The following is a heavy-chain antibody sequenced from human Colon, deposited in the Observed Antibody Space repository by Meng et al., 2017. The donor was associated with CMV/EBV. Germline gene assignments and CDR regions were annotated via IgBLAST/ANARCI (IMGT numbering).Heavy chain of an antibody. J-gene: IGHJ6*02. V-gene: IGHV1-69*02. CDR1: GGTFSSYT. CDR2: IIPILGIA. Sequence: SVKVSCKASGGTFSSYTISWVRQAPGQGLEWMGRIIPILGIANYAQKFQGRVTITADKSTSTAYMELSSLRSEDTAVYYCAISGWELLSYYYYGMDVWGQGTTVTVS. CDR3: AISGWELLSYYYYGMDV. D-gene: IGHD1-26*01.